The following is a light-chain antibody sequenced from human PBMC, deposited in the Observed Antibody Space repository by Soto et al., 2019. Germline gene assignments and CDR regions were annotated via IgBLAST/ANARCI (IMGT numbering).Light chain of an antibody. V-gene: IGLV2-8*01. CDR3: SSYAGTNNVV. Sequence: QSVLTQPPSASGSPGQSVTISCTGTSSDVGGYNYVSWYQQHPGKAPKVMIYEVSKRPSGVPDRFSGSKSGNTASLTVSGLQAEDEADYYCSSYAGTNNVVFGTATKLTVL. CDR1: SSDVGGYNY. J-gene: IGLJ1*01. CDR2: EVS.